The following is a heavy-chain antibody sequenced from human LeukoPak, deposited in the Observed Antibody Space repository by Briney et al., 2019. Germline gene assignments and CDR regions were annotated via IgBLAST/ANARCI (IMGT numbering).Heavy chain of an antibody. D-gene: IGHD2-2*01. CDR3: ARDTSGYCSSTSCYGEFDY. V-gene: IGHV4-4*02. J-gene: IGHJ4*02. CDR1: GGSISSSNW. Sequence: SGTLSLTCAVSGGSISSSNWWSWVRQPPGKGLEWIGEIYHSGSTNYNPSLKSRVTISVDKSKNQFSLKLSSVTAADTAVYYCARDTSGYCSSTSCYGEFDYWGQGTLVTVSS. CDR2: IYHSGST.